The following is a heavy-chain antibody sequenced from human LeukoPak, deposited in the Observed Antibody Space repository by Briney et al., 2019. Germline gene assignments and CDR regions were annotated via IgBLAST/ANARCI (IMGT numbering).Heavy chain of an antibody. CDR3: ARDPGSPTTLAHFDWSYYFDY. J-gene: IGHJ4*02. D-gene: IGHD3-9*01. V-gene: IGHV3-11*01. CDR2: IISSGSTI. CDR1: GFTFSDYY. Sequence: GGSLRLSCAASGFTFSDYYMSWIRQAPGKGLEWVSYIISSGSTIYYADSVKGRFTISRDNAKNSLYLQMNSLRAEDTAVYYCARDPGSPTTLAHFDWSYYFDYWGQGTLVTVSS.